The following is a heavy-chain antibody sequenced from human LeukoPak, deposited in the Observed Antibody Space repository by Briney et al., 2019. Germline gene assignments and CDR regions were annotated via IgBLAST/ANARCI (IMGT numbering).Heavy chain of an antibody. J-gene: IGHJ4*02. D-gene: IGHD5-18*01. CDR3: TTREWIQLWLLSY. CDR1: GFAFGDYG. CDR2: IKSKTDGGTT. Sequence: GGSLRLSCTTSGFAFGDYGLNWVRQAPGKGLEWVGRIKSKTDGGTTDYAAPVKGRFTISRDDSKNTLYLQMNSLKTEDTAVYYCTTREWIQLWLLSYWGQGTLVTVSS. V-gene: IGHV3-15*07.